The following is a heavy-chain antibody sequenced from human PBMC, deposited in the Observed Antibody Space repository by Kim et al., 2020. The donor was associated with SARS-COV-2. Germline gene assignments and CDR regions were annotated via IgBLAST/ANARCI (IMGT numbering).Heavy chain of an antibody. CDR3: ARDPGGITMIVVVNYYYGRQL. V-gene: IGHV3-33*08. CDR1: GFTFSSYG. Sequence: GGSLRLSCAASGFTFSSYGMHWVRQAPGNGLEWVAVIWYDGSNKYYADSVKGRFTISRDNSKNTLYLQMNSLRAEDTAVYYCARDPGGITMIVVVNYYYGRQLWGQGTTVSVSS. J-gene: IGHJ6*02. CDR2: IWYDGSNK. D-gene: IGHD3-22*01.